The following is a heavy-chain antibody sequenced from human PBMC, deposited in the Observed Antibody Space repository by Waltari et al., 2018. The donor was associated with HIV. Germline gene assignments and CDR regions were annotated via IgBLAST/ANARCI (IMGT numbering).Heavy chain of an antibody. J-gene: IGHJ3*01. CDR2: IATAGNT. D-gene: IGHD5-18*01. Sequence: EVQLVESGGGLVQPGGSLRLSCVASGFTLSTYDMSWVRQVTGKSPEWVSAIATAGNTYYLGSVQGRFTISRENAKDSLYLQMNSLRAEDTAVYYCARADTSIPHRAFDLWGQGTMVTVSS. CDR3: ARADTSIPHRAFDL. CDR1: GFTLSTYD. V-gene: IGHV3-13*01.